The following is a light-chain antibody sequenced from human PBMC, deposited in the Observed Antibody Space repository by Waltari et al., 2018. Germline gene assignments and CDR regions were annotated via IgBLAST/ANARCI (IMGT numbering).Light chain of an antibody. Sequence: DIQLTQAPSFLSASVGDRVSIACRASQGITNYLAWYQQKPGKAPKLLIYAASTLQSGVPARFSGSGSGTDFTLTISSLQPEDFATYDCQQFHTFTFGPGTKVDIK. V-gene: IGKV1-9*01. J-gene: IGKJ3*01. CDR2: AAS. CDR1: QGITNY. CDR3: QQFHTFT.